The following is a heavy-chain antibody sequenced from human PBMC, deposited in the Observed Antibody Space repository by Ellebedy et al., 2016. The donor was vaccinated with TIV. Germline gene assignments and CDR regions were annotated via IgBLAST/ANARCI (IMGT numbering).Heavy chain of an antibody. CDR2: ISTSGNDI. Sequence: GESLKISCAASGFTFSDYYMSWIRQSPGRGLEWISHISTSGNDINYADSVKGRFTISRDNAKNSLYLQMNSLRAEDTAVYYCARGGYYYGMDVWGQGTTVTVSS. CDR3: ARGGYYYGMDV. CDR1: GFTFSDYY. J-gene: IGHJ6*02. V-gene: IGHV3-11*04.